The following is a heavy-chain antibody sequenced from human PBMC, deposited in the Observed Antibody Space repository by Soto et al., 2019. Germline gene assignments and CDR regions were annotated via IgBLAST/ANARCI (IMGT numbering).Heavy chain of an antibody. CDR1: GYTFSSYA. V-gene: IGHV1-3*01. D-gene: IGHD7-27*01. CDR2: INAGYGNT. J-gene: IGHJ4*02. CDR3: ARDTGDGTFDF. Sequence: QVHLVQSGAEVRKPGASVKVSCKASGYTFSSYAMHWVRQAPGQRLEWMGWINAGYGNTKSSQKFQDTVTISRDTSARTAYMELTSLRSEDTAVYSCARDTGDGTFDFWGQGTLVTVSS.